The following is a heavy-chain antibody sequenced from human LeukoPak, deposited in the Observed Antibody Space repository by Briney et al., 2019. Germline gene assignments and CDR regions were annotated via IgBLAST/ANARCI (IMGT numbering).Heavy chain of an antibody. CDR2: ISAYNGNT. Sequence: GASVKVSCKASGYSFSTYGISWVRQAPGQGLEWMGWISAYNGNTNYAQRLQGRVTMSTDTSTSTAYMELRSLTSDETAVYYCARDIYYGSGTYYTYWGQGTLVTVSS. J-gene: IGHJ4*02. CDR1: GYSFSTYG. D-gene: IGHD3-10*01. V-gene: IGHV1-18*01. CDR3: ARDIYYGSGTYYTY.